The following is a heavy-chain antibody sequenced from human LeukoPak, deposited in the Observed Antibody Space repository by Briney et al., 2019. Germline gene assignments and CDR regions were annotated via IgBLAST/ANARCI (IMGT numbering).Heavy chain of an antibody. D-gene: IGHD2-15*01. CDR2: IYTSGST. Sequence: SETLSLTCTVSGDSISSYYWSWIRQPAGKGLEWIGRIYTSGSTNYNPSLKSRVTMSVGTSKNQFSLKLSSVTAADTAVYYCARDCSGGSCYLGYNWFDPWGQGTLVTVSS. CDR3: ARDCSGGSCYLGYNWFDP. CDR1: GDSISSYY. V-gene: IGHV4-4*07. J-gene: IGHJ5*02.